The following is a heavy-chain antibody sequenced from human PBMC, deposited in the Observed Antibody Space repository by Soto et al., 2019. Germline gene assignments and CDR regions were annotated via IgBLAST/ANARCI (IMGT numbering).Heavy chain of an antibody. D-gene: IGHD1-26*01. J-gene: IGHJ4*02. CDR1: GGTFSSYA. CDR2: IIPIFGTA. V-gene: IGHV1-69*13. CDR3: ARARYSGSYGTY. Sequence: ASVKVSCKASGGTFSSYAISWVRQAPGQGLEWMGGIIPIFGTANYAQKFQGRVTITADESTSTAYMELSSLRSEDTAVYYCARARYSGSYGTYWGQGTLVTVSS.